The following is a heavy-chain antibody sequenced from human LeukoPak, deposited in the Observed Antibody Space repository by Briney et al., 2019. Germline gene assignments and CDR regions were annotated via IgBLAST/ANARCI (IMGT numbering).Heavy chain of an antibody. J-gene: IGHJ3*02. V-gene: IGHV4-30-4*08. CDR2: IYYSGST. Sequence: SETLSLTCTVSGGSISSGDYYWSWIRQPPGKGLKWIGYIYYSGSTYYNPSLKSRVTISVDTSKNQFSLKLSSVTAADTAVYYCARAQWWELFTFDIWGQGTMVTVSS. CDR3: ARAQWWELFTFDI. CDR1: GGSISSGDYY. D-gene: IGHD1-26*01.